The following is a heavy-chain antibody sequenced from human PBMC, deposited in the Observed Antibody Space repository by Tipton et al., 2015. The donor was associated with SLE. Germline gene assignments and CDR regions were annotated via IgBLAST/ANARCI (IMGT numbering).Heavy chain of an antibody. CDR2: ISAYNGNT. CDR3: ARAGAYSYGYFDY. CDR1: GYNFTRYG. D-gene: IGHD5-18*01. Sequence: QLVQSGAEVKKPGASVKVSCKASGYNFTRYGISWVRQAPGQGLEWMGWISAYNGNTSYVQKFQGRVTMATDTSTSTGYMELRSLRSEDTAVYYCARAGAYSYGYFDYWGQGTLVTVSS. J-gene: IGHJ4*02. V-gene: IGHV1-18*01.